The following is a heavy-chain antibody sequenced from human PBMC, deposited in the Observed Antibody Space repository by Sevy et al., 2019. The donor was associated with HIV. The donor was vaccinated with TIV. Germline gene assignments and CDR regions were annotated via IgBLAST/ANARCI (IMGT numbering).Heavy chain of an antibody. J-gene: IGHJ4*02. V-gene: IGHV3-15*01. D-gene: IGHD3-10*01. Sequence: GGSLRLSCAGSGFTFTNAWMSWVRQAPGKGLGWVGRIKTKTDGGTTHYAAPGKGRFTLSRDDSKTMLYLQMNCLKTEDTAVYYCTTDYYGSGCFRTWDWWGQGTRVTVSS. CDR1: GFTFTNAW. CDR3: TTDYYGSGCFRTWDW. CDR2: IKTKTDGGTT.